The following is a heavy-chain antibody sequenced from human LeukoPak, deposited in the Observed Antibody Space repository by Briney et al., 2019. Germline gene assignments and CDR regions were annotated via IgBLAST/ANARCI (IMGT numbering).Heavy chain of an antibody. J-gene: IGHJ4*02. CDR3: ARSRGPNTFGGVHDY. D-gene: IGHD3-16*01. V-gene: IGHV3-30*03. CDR1: GFSIGNHG. Sequence: SGGSLRLSCAVSGFSIGNHGMHWVRQTPDKGLEWVAXXSHDGGAEYYGDSVKGRLTISRDNSENTLYLQMNGLRAEDTAVYYCARSRGPNTFGGVHDYWGQGTLVTVSS. CDR2: XSHDGGAE.